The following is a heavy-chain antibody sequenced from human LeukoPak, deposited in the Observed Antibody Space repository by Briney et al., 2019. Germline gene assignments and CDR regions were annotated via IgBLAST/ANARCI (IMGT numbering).Heavy chain of an antibody. V-gene: IGHV1-2*02. D-gene: IGHD6-19*01. CDR3: ALLPSTGCLSCDY. CDR1: GYTFTYYY. J-gene: IGHJ4*02. Sequence: ASVKVSCKASGYTFTYYYVHWMRQAPVQGLEWMGWLNPTTGGTYYAQKFQGRVTMTRDTSISTIYVDLSRLTSDDTAVYYCALLPSTGCLSCDYWGQGTLVTVSS. CDR2: LNPTTGGT.